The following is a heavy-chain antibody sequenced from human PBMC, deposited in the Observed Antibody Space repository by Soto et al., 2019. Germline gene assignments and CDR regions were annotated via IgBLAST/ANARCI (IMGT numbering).Heavy chain of an antibody. V-gene: IGHV3-7*03. CDR1: GFTFSSYW. CDR3: ARDMRCSGGSCYFDY. Sequence: GESLKISCAASGFTFSSYWMSWVRQAPGKGLEWVANIKQDGSEKYYVDSVKGRFTISRDNAKNSLYLQMNSLRAEDTAVYYCARDMRCSGGSCYFDYWGQGTLVTVSS. J-gene: IGHJ4*02. D-gene: IGHD2-15*01. CDR2: IKQDGSEK.